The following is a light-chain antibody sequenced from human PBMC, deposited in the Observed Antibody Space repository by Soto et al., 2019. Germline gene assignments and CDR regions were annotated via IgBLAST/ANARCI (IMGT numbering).Light chain of an antibody. CDR1: QSVNNW. Sequence: DIQMTQSPSTLSASVGDTVTVTCRASQSVNNWVAWYQQTPGKAPKLLIYKASTLQDGVPARFSGSGSGTDFTLTISSLQPDDFGIYYCEQYDNHRTFGPGTRVEIK. CDR2: KAS. V-gene: IGKV1-5*03. J-gene: IGKJ1*01. CDR3: EQYDNHRT.